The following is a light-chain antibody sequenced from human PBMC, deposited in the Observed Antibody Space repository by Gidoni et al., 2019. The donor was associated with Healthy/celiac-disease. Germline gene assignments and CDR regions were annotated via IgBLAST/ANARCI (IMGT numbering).Light chain of an antibody. CDR2: KAS. CDR1: QSISSW. V-gene: IGKV1-5*03. CDR3: QQYTT. J-gene: IGKJ3*01. Sequence: DIQMTQSPSTLSASVGDRVTITCRASQSISSWLAWYQQKPGKAPKLLIYKASSLESGVPSRFSGSGSGTEFTRTISSLQPDDFATYYCQQYTTFGPGTKVDIK.